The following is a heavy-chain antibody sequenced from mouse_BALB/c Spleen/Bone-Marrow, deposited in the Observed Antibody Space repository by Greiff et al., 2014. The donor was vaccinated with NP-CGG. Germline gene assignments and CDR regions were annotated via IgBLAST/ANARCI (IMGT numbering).Heavy chain of an antibody. D-gene: IGHD2-2*01. CDR2: IDPAYGNT. J-gene: IGHJ4*01. CDR3: AGGWLPSYAMDY. Sequence: VQLQQSGAELVKPGASVKLSCTASGFNTKDTYMHWVKQRPEQGLEWIGRIDPAYGNTKYDPKFQGKATITADTSSNTAYLQLSSLTSEDTAVYYCAGGWLPSYAMDYWGQGTSVTVSS. V-gene: IGHV14-3*02. CDR1: GFNTKDTY.